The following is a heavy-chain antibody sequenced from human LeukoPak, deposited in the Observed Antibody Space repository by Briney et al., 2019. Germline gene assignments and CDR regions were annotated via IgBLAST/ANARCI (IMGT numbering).Heavy chain of an antibody. Sequence: PSETLSLTCNVSGGSISSNNYFWGWIRRPPGKGLEWIGSIRYSGTTYYHPSLKSRVTLSVNTSKNQFSLNLSSLTAADTAAYYCATSDTVSTYNWFDPWGQGTLVTVS. J-gene: IGHJ5*02. CDR3: ATSDTVSTYNWFDP. CDR2: IRYSGTT. V-gene: IGHV4-39*01. D-gene: IGHD5/OR15-5a*01. CDR1: GGSISSNNYF.